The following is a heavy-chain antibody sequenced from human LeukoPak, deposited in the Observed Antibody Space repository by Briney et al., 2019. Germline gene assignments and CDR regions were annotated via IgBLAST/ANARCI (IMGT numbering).Heavy chain of an antibody. Sequence: SGGSLRLSCAASGFTFSSYGMHWVRQAPGKWLEWVAVIWYDGSNKYYADSVKGRFTISRDNSKNTLYLQMNSLRAEDTAVYYCAKDLGQDAFDIWGQGTMVTVSS. CDR3: AKDLGQDAFDI. J-gene: IGHJ3*02. V-gene: IGHV3-30*02. CDR2: IWYDGSNK. CDR1: GFTFSSYG. D-gene: IGHD7-27*01.